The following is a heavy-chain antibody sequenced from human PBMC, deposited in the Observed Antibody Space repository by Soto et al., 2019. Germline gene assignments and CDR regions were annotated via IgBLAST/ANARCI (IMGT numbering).Heavy chain of an antibody. D-gene: IGHD6-13*01. CDR2: ISGSGGST. CDR3: AKDRGSSSWYSSLAFGV. Sequence: GGSLRLSCAASGFTFSSYAMSWVRQAPGKGLEWVSAISGSGGSTYYADSVKGRFTISRDNSKNTLYLKMNSLRAEDTAVYYCAKDRGSSSWYSSLAFGVWGQGTTVTVSS. J-gene: IGHJ6*02. CDR1: GFTFSSYA. V-gene: IGHV3-23*01.